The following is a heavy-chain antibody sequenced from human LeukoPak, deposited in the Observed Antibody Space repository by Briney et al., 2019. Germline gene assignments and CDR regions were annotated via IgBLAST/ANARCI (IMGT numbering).Heavy chain of an antibody. CDR3: ARDGNPSVTAYDYNWFDP. CDR2: INPNSGGT. CDR1: GYTFTGYY. Sequence: ASVKVSCKASGYTFTGYYMHWVRQAPGQGLEWMGWINPNSGGTNYAQKFQGRVTMTRDTSISTAYMELSRLRSDDTAVYYCARDGNPSVTAYDYNWFDPWGQGTLVTVSS. D-gene: IGHD2-21*02. J-gene: IGHJ5*02. V-gene: IGHV1-2*02.